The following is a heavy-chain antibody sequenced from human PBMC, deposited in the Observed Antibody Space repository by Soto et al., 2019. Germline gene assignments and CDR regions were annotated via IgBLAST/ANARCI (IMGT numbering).Heavy chain of an antibody. CDR2: ISGSGGST. CDR1: EFNIIRYA. CDR3: AKVYSPMIVVVTTFDY. D-gene: IGHD3-22*01. Sequence: PWGSQILSCSSSEFNIIRYAMSWFRQAPGRGLEWVSAISGSGGSTYYADSVKGRFTISRDNSKNTLYLQMNSLRAEDTAVYYCAKVYSPMIVVVTTFDYWGQGTLVTVSS. J-gene: IGHJ4*02. V-gene: IGHV3-23*01.